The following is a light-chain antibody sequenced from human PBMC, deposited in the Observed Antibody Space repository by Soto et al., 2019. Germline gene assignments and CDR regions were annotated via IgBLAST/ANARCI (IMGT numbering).Light chain of an antibody. Sequence: DIVLTQSPGTLSLSPGERATLSCRASQSISSNYLAWYQQKPGQAPRLLIYGASSRATGIPDRFSGSGSGTDFTHTISRLEPEDFAVFYCQQYDASPYTFGQGTKLEIK. V-gene: IGKV3-20*01. CDR1: QSISSNY. J-gene: IGKJ2*01. CDR3: QQYDASPYT. CDR2: GAS.